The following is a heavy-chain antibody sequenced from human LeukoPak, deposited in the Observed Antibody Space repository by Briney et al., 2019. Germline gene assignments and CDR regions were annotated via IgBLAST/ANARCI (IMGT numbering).Heavy chain of an antibody. CDR1: GFTFSSYA. CDR3: SKGLGSGSFLFDF. CDR2: ISGSGGST. J-gene: IGHJ4*02. Sequence: GGSLRLSCAASGFTFSSYAMSWVRQAPGKGLEWVSAISGSGGSTYYADSVKGRFTISRDNSKNTLYLQMNSLRAEDTAVYYCSKGLGSGSFLFDFWGQGTLVTVSS. D-gene: IGHD3-10*02. V-gene: IGHV3-23*01.